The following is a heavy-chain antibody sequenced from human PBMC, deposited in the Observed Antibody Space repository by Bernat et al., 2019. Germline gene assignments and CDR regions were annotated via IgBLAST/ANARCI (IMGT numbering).Heavy chain of an antibody. CDR2: INPSGGST. Sequence: QVQLVQSGAEVKKPGASVKVSCKASGYTFTSYYMHWVRQAPGQGLEWMGIINPSGGSTSYAQKFQGRVTMTRDTSTSTVYMELSSLRSEDTAVYYCAREDIVLMVYAHDYYSMDVWGQGTTVTVSS. CDR1: GYTFTSYY. D-gene: IGHD2-8*01. CDR3: AREDIVLMVYAHDYYSMDV. J-gene: IGHJ6*02. V-gene: IGHV1-46*01.